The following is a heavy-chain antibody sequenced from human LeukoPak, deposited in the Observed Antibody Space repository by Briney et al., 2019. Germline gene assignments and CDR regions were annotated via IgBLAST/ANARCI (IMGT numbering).Heavy chain of an antibody. Sequence: ASVKVSCKASGYTFTSYGISWVRQAPGQGLEWMGWISAYNGNTYYTQEVQGRVTMTTDTSTNTAYMELRSLRSDDTAVCYCARRGLRYNYDFDNWGQGTLVTVSS. D-gene: IGHD5-18*01. CDR3: ARRGLRYNYDFDN. CDR2: ISAYNGNT. J-gene: IGHJ4*02. V-gene: IGHV1-18*01. CDR1: GYTFTSYG.